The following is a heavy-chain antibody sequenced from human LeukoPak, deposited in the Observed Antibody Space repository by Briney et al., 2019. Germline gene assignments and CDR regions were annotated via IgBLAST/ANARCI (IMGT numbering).Heavy chain of an antibody. CDR3: ARHPPRDGSAFDY. CDR1: GGSISSGSYY. V-gene: IGHV4-39*01. Sequence: SETLSLTCTVSGGSISSGSYYWGWIRQPPGKGLEWIASMYYSGTTFDSPSLKSRVTISVDTSKNQLSLKLGSVTAADTAVYYCARHPPRDGSAFDYWGQGTLVTVSS. J-gene: IGHJ4*02. CDR2: MYYSGTT.